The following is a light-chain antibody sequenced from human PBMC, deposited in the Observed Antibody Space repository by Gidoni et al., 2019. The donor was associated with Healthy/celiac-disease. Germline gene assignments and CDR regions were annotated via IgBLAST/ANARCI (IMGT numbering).Light chain of an antibody. V-gene: IGLV1-47*01. J-gene: IGLJ2*01. CDR2: RNN. CDR1: SSNIGSNY. CDR3: AAWDDSLSGQV. Sequence: QSVLTQPPSASGPPGPRVTIPCSGSSSNIGSNYVYWYQQLPGTAPKLLIYRNNQRPSGVPDRFSGSKSGTSASLAISGLRSEDEADYYCAAWDDSLSGQVFGGGTKLTVL.